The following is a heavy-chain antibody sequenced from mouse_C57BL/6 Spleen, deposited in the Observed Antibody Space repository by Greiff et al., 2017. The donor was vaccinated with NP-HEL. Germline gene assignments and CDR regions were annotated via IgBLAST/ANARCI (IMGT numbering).Heavy chain of an antibody. CDR1: GYAFSSSW. Sequence: VQLQESGPELVKPGASVKISCKASGYAFSSSWMNWVKQRPGKGLEWIGRIYPGDGDTNYNGKFKGKATLTADKSSSTAYMQLSSLTSEDSAVYFCARGATYYGSSSAWFAYWGQGTLVTVSA. V-gene: IGHV1-82*01. CDR2: IYPGDGDT. D-gene: IGHD1-1*01. CDR3: ARGATYYGSSSAWFAY. J-gene: IGHJ3*01.